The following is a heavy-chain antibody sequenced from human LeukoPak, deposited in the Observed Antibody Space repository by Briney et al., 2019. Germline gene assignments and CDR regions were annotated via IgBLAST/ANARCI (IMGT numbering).Heavy chain of an antibody. V-gene: IGHV1-2*06. CDR3: ARVSANDSSGYYFGS. D-gene: IGHD3-22*01. Sequence: GASVKVSCKASGYTFTGYYMHWVRQAPGQGLEWMGRINPNSGGTNYAQKFQGRVTMTRDTSISTAYMELSRLRSDDTAVYYCARVSANDSSGYYFGSWGQGTLVTVSS. J-gene: IGHJ4*02. CDR1: GYTFTGYY. CDR2: INPNSGGT.